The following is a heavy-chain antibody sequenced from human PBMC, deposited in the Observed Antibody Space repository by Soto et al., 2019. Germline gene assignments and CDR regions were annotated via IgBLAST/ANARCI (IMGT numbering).Heavy chain of an antibody. CDR2: IYYTGST. CDR3: ARSSPVVTPP. V-gene: IGHV4-31*03. CDR1: GDSISRLGYC. J-gene: IGHJ5*02. Sequence: SETLSLTCTVSGDSISRLGYCWSWIRQHPGKGLEWIGYIYYTGSTYYNPSLKSRVTISVDTSKNQFSLKLSSVTAADTAVYYCARSSPVVTPPWXQGTLVTVS. D-gene: IGHD2-21*02.